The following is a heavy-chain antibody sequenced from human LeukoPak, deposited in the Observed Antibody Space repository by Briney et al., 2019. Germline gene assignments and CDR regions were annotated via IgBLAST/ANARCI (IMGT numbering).Heavy chain of an antibody. Sequence: PGGSLRLSSAASAFTFSYYWLTWVRQAPGNVVEWVANIKQDGSEKYYVDSVKGPFTISTDNANNTLYLQMNSLRAEDTAIYYCGRGFALVPAGIPDYWGQGILVTVSS. D-gene: IGHD2-2*01. CDR3: GRGFALVPAGIPDY. CDR2: IKQDGSEK. CDR1: AFTFSYYW. J-gene: IGHJ4*02. V-gene: IGHV3-7*01.